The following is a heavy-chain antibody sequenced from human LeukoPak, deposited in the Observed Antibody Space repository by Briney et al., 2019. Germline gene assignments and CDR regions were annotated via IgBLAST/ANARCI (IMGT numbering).Heavy chain of an antibody. Sequence: SETLSLTCTVSGGSISSGDYYWSWIRQPPGKGLGWIGYIYYSGSTYYNPSLESRVTISVDTSKNQFSLKLSSVTAADTAVYYCARDFLGDGYNSDYWGQGTLVTVSS. CDR1: GGSISSGDYY. CDR3: ARDFLGDGYNSDY. V-gene: IGHV4-30-4*01. CDR2: IYYSGST. D-gene: IGHD5-24*01. J-gene: IGHJ4*02.